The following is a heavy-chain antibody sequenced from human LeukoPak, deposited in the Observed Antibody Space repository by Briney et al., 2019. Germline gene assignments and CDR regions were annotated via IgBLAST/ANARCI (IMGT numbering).Heavy chain of an antibody. CDR3: ARRSGIAVAGAFDY. D-gene: IGHD6-19*01. CDR2: ISGSGDST. V-gene: IGHV3-23*01. Sequence: GGSLRLSCAASGFTFSTYAMSWVRQAPGKGLEWVSGISGSGDSTYYADSVKGRFTISRDNSKNTLYLQMNSLRAEDTAVYYCARRSGIAVAGAFDYWGQGTLVTVSS. CDR1: GFTFSTYA. J-gene: IGHJ4*02.